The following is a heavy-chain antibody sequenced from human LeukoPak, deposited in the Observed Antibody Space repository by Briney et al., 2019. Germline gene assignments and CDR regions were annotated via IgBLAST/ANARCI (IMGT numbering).Heavy chain of an antibody. CDR3: VSFYETY. CDR2: INSDASWT. CDR1: GNYW. J-gene: IGHJ4*02. V-gene: IGHV3-74*01. D-gene: IGHD2-2*01. Sequence: GGSLRLSCAASGNYWMHWVRQAPGKGLVWVSHINSDASWTSYADSVKGRFTISNDNAKNTVYLQMNNLRAEDTAVYYCVSFYETYWGRGTLVTVSS.